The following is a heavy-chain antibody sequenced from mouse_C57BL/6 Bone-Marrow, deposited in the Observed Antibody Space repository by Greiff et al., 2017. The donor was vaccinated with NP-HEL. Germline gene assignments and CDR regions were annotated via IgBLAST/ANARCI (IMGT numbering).Heavy chain of an antibody. D-gene: IGHD2-3*01. CDR1: GYSFTGYY. CDR3: ARSMVRGAY. J-gene: IGHJ3*01. Sequence: VHVKQSGPELVKPGASVKISCKASGYSFTGYYMNWVKQSPEKSLEWIGEINPSTGGTTYNQKFKAKATLTVDKSSSTAYMQLKSLTSEDSAVYYCARSMVRGAYWGQGTLVTVSA. CDR2: INPSTGGT. V-gene: IGHV1-42*01.